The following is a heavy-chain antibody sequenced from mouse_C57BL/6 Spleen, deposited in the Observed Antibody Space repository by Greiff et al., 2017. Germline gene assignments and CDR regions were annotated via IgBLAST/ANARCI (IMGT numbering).Heavy chain of an antibody. V-gene: IGHV1-54*01. D-gene: IGHD1-1*01. Sequence: QVQLQQSGAELVRPGTSVKVSCKASGYAFTNYLIEWVKQRPGQGLEWIGVINPGSGGTNYNEKFKGKATLTADKSSSTAYMQLSSLTSEDSAVYFCARSTTVVATRYFDVGGTGTTVTVSS. J-gene: IGHJ1*03. CDR3: ARSTTVVATRYFDV. CDR2: INPGSGGT. CDR1: GYAFTNYL.